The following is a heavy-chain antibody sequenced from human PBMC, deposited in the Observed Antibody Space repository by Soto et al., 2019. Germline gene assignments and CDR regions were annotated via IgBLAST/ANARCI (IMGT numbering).Heavy chain of an antibody. CDR2: IMPVFATP. CDR1: GGTFSTSA. J-gene: IGHJ6*02. V-gene: IGHV1-69*12. D-gene: IGHD3-3*02. CDR3: ARDKDRQHLGGNYYYVLDV. Sequence: QVQLMQSGAEVKKPGSSVKVSCKASGGTFSTSAISWVRQAPGEGLEWVGGIMPVFATPDYAQKFQGRVNICAGESTTTADLALTSLTTEDTAVYYCARDKDRQHLGGNYYYVLDVWGQGTAITVSS.